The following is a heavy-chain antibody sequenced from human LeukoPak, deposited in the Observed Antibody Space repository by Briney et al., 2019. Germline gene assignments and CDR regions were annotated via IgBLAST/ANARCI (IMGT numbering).Heavy chain of an antibody. J-gene: IGHJ4*02. CDR1: GFTFSHYW. V-gene: IGHV3-7*01. CDR3: ARDRCSSTSCFYDY. Sequence: PGGSQRLSCAASGFTFSHYWMTWVRQAPGKGLEWVANIKQDGSEQYYVDSVKGRFTISRDNAKNSLYLQMNSLRVEDTAVYYCARDRCSSTSCFYDYWGQGTLVTVSS. CDR2: IKQDGSEQ. D-gene: IGHD2-2*01.